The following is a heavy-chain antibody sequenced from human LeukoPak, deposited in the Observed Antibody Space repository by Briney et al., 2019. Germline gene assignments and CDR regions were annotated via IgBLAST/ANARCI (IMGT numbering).Heavy chain of an antibody. CDR2: IHPSGTT. Sequence: SETLSLTCDVSGFSISLGYYWVWIRQPAGQGLEWIGSIHPSGTTFYNSSLNSRITMTIDAPKNQFSLRLSIVTAVDTAVYFCATERERRITDWGQGTLVTISS. V-gene: IGHV4-38-2*02. CDR1: GFSISLGYY. CDR3: ATERERRITD. J-gene: IGHJ4*02. D-gene: IGHD1-1*01.